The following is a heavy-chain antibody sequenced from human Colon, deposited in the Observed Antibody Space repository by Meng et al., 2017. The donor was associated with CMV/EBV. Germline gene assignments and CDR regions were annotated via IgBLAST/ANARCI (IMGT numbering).Heavy chain of an antibody. V-gene: IGHV3-66*02. CDR1: GVIGSSTY. CDR2: FYSGGST. CDR3: AREVYDFWSGLGAGPGCHYGMDV. J-gene: IGHJ6*02. D-gene: IGHD3-3*01. Sequence: GESLKISCAASGVIGSSTYISWVRQPPGKGLEWVSLFYSGGSTYYADSVKGRFTISRDTSKNTLYLQMNGLRPEDTAVYYCAREVYDFWSGLGAGPGCHYGMDVWGQGTTVTVSS.